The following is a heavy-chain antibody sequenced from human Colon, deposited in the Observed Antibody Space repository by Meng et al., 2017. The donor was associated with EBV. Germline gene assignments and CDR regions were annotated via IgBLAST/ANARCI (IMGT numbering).Heavy chain of an antibody. D-gene: IGHD3-10*01. CDR1: GFIFSNLW. CDR3: TTDPPYTMGRYSQH. J-gene: IGHJ1*01. V-gene: IGHV3-15*01. Sequence: EEQLVESGXGLVKPGGSLRLSCAVSGFIFSNLWMTWVRQAPGRGLEWVGLIKSNVNGGTTDYAAPMKGKFTISRDDSKSTIYLQMNSLKAEDTAVYFCTTDPPYTMGRYSQHWGQGTLVTVSS. CDR2: IKSNVNGGTT.